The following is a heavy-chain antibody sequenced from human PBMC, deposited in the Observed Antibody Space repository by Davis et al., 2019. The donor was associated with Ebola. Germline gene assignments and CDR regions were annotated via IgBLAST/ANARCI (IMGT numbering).Heavy chain of an antibody. J-gene: IGHJ6*04. CDR2: INHSVCT. Sequence: SETLSLTCAVYSGSFSDYYWTWIRQPPGKGLEWIGEINHSVCTNYNPSVKSRVTISVDTSKNQVSLRLTSVTAADTAVYYCARRYSGRYSYFYGMDVWGKGTTVTVSS. CDR3: ARRYSGRYSYFYGMDV. CDR1: SGSFSDYY. D-gene: IGHD1-26*01. V-gene: IGHV4-34*01.